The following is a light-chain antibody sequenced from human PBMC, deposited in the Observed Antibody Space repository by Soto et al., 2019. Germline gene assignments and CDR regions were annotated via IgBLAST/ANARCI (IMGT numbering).Light chain of an antibody. Sequence: QLVLTQSPSASASLGASVKLTCTLSSGHSSYAIAWHQQQPEKGPRYLMKLNSDGSHSKGDGIPDRFSGSSSGAERYLTFSSPQSEDEADYYCQTWGTGIQVFGGGTKLTVL. CDR1: SGHSSYA. V-gene: IGLV4-69*01. J-gene: IGLJ2*01. CDR3: QTWGTGIQV. CDR2: LNSDGSH.